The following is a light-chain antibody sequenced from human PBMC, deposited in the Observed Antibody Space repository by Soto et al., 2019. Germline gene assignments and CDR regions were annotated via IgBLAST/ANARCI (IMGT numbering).Light chain of an antibody. V-gene: IGKV3-20*01. CDR1: QSVSSSY. CDR3: QQYGSSSSYT. CDR2: GAS. Sequence: EIVLTQSPGTLSLSPGERATLSCRASQSVSSSYLAWYQQKPGQAPRLLIYGASSRATGIPDRFSGSGSGTDFTLTISRLEPEDFAVYYCQQYGSSSSYTFDQGPKLEIK. J-gene: IGKJ2*01.